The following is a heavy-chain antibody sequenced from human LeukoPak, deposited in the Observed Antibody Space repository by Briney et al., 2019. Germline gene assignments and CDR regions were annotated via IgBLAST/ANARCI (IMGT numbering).Heavy chain of an antibody. D-gene: IGHD6-19*01. Sequence: SETLSLTCAVSEGSISSGGYSWSWIRQPPGKGLEWIGYIYYSGSTYYNPSLKSRVTISVDTSKNQFSLKLSSVTAADTAVYYCAGLAVAGGYWGQGTLVTVSS. J-gene: IGHJ4*02. CDR1: EGSISSGGYS. V-gene: IGHV4-30-4*07. CDR3: AGLAVAGGY. CDR2: IYYSGST.